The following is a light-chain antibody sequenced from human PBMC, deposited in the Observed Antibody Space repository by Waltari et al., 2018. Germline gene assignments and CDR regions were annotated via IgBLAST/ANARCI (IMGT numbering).Light chain of an antibody. V-gene: IGKV1-39*01. CDR1: KRLSSY. J-gene: IGKJ2*01. CDR3: RQSYSTRVYT. Sequence: DIQMTQSPSSLSASVGDRVTITCRASKRLSSYLNWYQQKPGKAPKLLIYAASSLQSGVPSRCRGGGSGRGVALAIGSVQPEDVAGWYCRQSYSTRVYTFGQGTKLEIK. CDR2: AAS.